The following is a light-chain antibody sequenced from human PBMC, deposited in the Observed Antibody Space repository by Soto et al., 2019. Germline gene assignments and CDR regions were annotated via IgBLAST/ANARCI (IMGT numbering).Light chain of an antibody. CDR3: QQYGT. CDR2: KAS. Sequence: DIQMTQSPYTLSASVGDRVTITCRASQSISSWLAWYQQKPGKAPKLLIYKASSLESGVPSRFSGSASGTEFTLTISSLQPDDFATYYCQQYGTFGQGTKVEIK. V-gene: IGKV1-5*03. J-gene: IGKJ1*01. CDR1: QSISSW.